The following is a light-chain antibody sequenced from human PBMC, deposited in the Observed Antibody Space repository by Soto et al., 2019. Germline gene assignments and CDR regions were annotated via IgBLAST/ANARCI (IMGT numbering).Light chain of an antibody. Sequence: QSALTQPASVSGSPGQSITISCTGTSSDVGGYNYVSWYQQHPGKAHKLMIYEVSNRPSGVSNRFYGSKSGNTASLTISGLQAEDEADYYCSSYTTNSTLVVFGGGTKLTVL. CDR2: EVS. V-gene: IGLV2-14*01. CDR3: SSYTTNSTLVV. CDR1: SSDVGGYNY. J-gene: IGLJ3*02.